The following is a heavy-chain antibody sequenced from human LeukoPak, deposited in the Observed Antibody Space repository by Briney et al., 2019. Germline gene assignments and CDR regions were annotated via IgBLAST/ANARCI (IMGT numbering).Heavy chain of an antibody. V-gene: IGHV4-39*01. Sequence: PSETLSLTCTVSGGSISSSSYYWGWLRQPPGKGLELIGSIYFSGSTSYSPSLKSRVNISVDTSKHQFSLKLSSVTAADTAVYFCASRPTTWGFFDSWGQGTLVTVSS. D-gene: IGHD4-17*01. J-gene: IGHJ4*02. CDR2: IYFSGST. CDR1: GGSISSSSYY. CDR3: ASRPTTWGFFDS.